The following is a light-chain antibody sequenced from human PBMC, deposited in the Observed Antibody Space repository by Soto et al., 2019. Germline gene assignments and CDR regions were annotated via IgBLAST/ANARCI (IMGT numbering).Light chain of an antibody. CDR1: SSDVGGYNY. J-gene: IGLJ2*01. Sequence: QSALTQPASVSGSPGQSITISCTETSSDVGGYNYVSWYQQHPGKAPTLMIYDVSNRPSGVSNRFSGSKSGNTASLTISGLQAEDEADYYCSSYTSGTTRVVFGGGTQLTVL. V-gene: IGLV2-14*01. CDR3: SSYTSGTTRVV. CDR2: DVS.